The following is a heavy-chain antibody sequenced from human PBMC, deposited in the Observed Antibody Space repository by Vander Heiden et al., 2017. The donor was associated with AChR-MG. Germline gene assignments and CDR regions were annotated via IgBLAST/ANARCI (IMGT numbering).Heavy chain of an antibody. CDR2: ISGSGGST. CDR3: AKVLGYCSGGSCYIFGAFDI. CDR1: GFTFSSYA. J-gene: IGHJ3*02. D-gene: IGHD2-15*01. Sequence: EVQLLESGGGLVQPGGSLRLSCAASGFTFSSYAMSWVRQAPGKGLEWVSAISGSGGSTYYADSVKGRLTISRDNSKNTLYLQMNSLRAEDTAVYYCAKVLGYCSGGSCYIFGAFDIWGQGTMVTVSS. V-gene: IGHV3-23*01.